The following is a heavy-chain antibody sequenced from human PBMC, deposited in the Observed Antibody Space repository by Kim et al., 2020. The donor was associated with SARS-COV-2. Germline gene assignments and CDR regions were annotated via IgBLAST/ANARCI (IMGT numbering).Heavy chain of an antibody. Sequence: GGSLRLSCEASGFTFSSYGMHWVRQAPGRGLEWVAVIWYDGSNIYYADSVKGRFTISRDNSKNTLYLQMNSLRAEDTAVYYCARDDFYYYGSGSYYYPSYYFDYWGQGTLVTVSS. V-gene: IGHV3-33*08. CDR3: ARDDFYYYGSGSYYYPSYYFDY. J-gene: IGHJ4*02. CDR1: GFTFSSYG. D-gene: IGHD3-10*01. CDR2: IWYDGSNI.